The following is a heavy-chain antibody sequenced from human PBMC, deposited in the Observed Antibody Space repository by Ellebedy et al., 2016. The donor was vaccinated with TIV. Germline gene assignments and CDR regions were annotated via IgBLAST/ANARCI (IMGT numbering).Heavy chain of an antibody. D-gene: IGHD4-17*01. CDR3: ARDPRGGGDYGDNWFDP. J-gene: IGHJ5*02. Sequence: GESLKISCAASGFTFSSYAMSWVRQAPGKGLEWVSVIYGDGGTNYTDSVQGRFTISRDSSKNTLYLQMNSLRAEDTAVYYCARDPRGGGDYGDNWFDPWGQGTLVTVSS. V-gene: IGHV3-66*01. CDR2: IYGDGGT. CDR1: GFTFSSYA.